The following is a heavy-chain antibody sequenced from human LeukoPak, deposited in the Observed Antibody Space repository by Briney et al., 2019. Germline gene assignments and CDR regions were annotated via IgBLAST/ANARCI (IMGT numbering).Heavy chain of an antibody. Sequence: GGSLRLSCAASGFTVSSNYMSWVRQAPGKGLVWVSVIYSGGSTYYADSVKGRITISRHNSKNTLYLQMNSLRAEDTAVYYCARVSTYGSAYYFDYWGQGTLVTVSS. V-gene: IGHV3-53*04. CDR3: ARVSTYGSAYYFDY. CDR1: GFTVSSNY. D-gene: IGHD3-10*01. J-gene: IGHJ4*02. CDR2: IYSGGST.